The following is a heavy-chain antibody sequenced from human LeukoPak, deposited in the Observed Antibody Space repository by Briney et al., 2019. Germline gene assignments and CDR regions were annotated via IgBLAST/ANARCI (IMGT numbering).Heavy chain of an antibody. CDR2: ISAYNGNT. CDR1: GYTFTSYG. D-gene: IGHD2-15*01. J-gene: IGHJ4*02. V-gene: IGHV1-18*01. CDR3: ARDRGRGAAETYYFDY. Sequence: ASVKVSCKASGYTFTSYGISWVRQSPGQGLEWMGWISAYNGNTNYAQKLQGRVTMTTDTSTSTAYMELRSLRSDATAVYYCARDRGRGAAETYYFDYWGQGTLVTVSS.